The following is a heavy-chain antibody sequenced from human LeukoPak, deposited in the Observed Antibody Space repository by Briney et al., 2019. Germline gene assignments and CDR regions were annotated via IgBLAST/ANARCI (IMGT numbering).Heavy chain of an antibody. D-gene: IGHD3-10*01. J-gene: IGHJ5*02. CDR1: GFTFSSYG. V-gene: IGHV3-23*01. CDR2: ISGSGGST. CDR3: AKTQPMVRGANWFDP. Sequence: QPGGTLRLSCAASGFTFSSYGMSWVRQAPGKGLEWVSAISGSGGSTYYADSVKGRFTISRDNSKNTLYLQMNSLRAEDTAVYYCAKTQPMVRGANWFDPWGQGTLVTVSS.